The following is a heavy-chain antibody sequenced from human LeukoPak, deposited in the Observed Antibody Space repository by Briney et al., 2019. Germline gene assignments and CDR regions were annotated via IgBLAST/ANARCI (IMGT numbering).Heavy chain of an antibody. Sequence: GGSLRLSCAASGFTFSSYGMHWVCQAPGKGLEWVAVIWYDGSNKYYADSVKGRFTISRDNSKNTLYLQMNSLRAEDTAVYYCARERLGLRTLFDPWGQGTLVTVSS. V-gene: IGHV3-33*01. CDR1: GFTFSSYG. CDR2: IWYDGSNK. D-gene: IGHD1-14*01. CDR3: ARERLGLRTLFDP. J-gene: IGHJ5*02.